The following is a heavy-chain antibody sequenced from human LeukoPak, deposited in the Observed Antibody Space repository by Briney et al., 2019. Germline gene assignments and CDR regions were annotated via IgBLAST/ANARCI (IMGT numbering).Heavy chain of an antibody. V-gene: IGHV3-74*01. CDR2: ISTDARTI. CDR3: AKGATHFDY. Sequence: GGSLRLSCAASGFSFSTNWRHWVRQAPGKGLVWVSHISTDARTITYADFVKGRFTISRDNSKNTLYLQMNSLRAEDTAVYYCAKGATHFDYWGQGTLVTASS. J-gene: IGHJ4*02. CDR1: GFSFSTNW.